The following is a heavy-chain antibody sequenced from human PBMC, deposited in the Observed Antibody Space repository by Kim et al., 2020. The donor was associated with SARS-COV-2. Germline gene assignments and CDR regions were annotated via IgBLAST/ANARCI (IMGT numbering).Heavy chain of an antibody. CDR3: AKPTVYDRKQGGYYFDY. CDR1: GFTFSSYA. D-gene: IGHD3-22*01. V-gene: IGHV3-23*01. CDR2: ISGSGGST. J-gene: IGHJ4*02. Sequence: GGSLRLSCAASGFTFSSYAMSWVRQAPGKGLEWVSAISGSGGSTYYADSVKGRFTISRDNSKNTLYLQMNSLRAEDTAVYYCAKPTVYDRKQGGYYFDYWGQGTLVTVSS.